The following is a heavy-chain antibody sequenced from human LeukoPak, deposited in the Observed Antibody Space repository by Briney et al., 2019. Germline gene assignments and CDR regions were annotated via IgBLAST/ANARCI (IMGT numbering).Heavy chain of an antibody. CDR1: GGSFSGYY. D-gene: IGHD3-16*01. CDR2: INHSGST. CDR3: ARLSRRRTFDY. V-gene: IGHV4-34*01. J-gene: IGHJ4*02. Sequence: KSSETLPLTCAVYGGSFSGYYWSWIRQPPGKGLEWIGEINHSGSTNYNPSLKGRVTISVDTSKNQFSLKLSSVTAADTAVYYCARLSRRRTFDYWGQGTLVTVSS.